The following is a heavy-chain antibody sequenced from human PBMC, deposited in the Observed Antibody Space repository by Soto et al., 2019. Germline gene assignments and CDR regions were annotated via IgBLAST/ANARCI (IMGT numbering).Heavy chain of an antibody. D-gene: IGHD1-20*01. J-gene: IGHJ6*02. CDR3: AREGLITGTKRDYYYGMDV. CDR2: IIPIFGTA. Sequence: SVKVSCKASGGTFSSYAISWVRQAPGQGLEWMGGIIPIFGTANYAQKFQGRVTITADESTSTAYMELSSLRSEDTAVYYCAREGLITGTKRDYYYGMDVWGQGTTVTVSS. CDR1: GGTFSSYA. V-gene: IGHV1-69*13.